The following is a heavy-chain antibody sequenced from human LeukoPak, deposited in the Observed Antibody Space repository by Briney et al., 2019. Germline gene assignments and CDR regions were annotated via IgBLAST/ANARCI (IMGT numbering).Heavy chain of an antibody. J-gene: IGHJ5*02. D-gene: IGHD2-2*01. Sequence: GGSLRLSCAASGFTFSSYAMSWVRQAPGKGLEWVSAISGSGGSTYYADSVKGRFTISRDNSKNTLYLQMNRLRAEDTAVYYCAKGSRGYCSSTSCHRLTWGQGTLVTVSS. CDR3: AKGSRGYCSSTSCHRLT. V-gene: IGHV3-23*01. CDR1: GFTFSSYA. CDR2: ISGSGGST.